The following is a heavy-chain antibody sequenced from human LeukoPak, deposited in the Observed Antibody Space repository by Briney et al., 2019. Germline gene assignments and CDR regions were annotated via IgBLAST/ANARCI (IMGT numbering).Heavy chain of an antibody. Sequence: GGSLRLSCAASGFTFSGHWMTWVRQAPGKGLEWVANIKEDGSKKNYVDSVKGRFTISRDNAKNSLYLQLTSLRAEDTTMYYCATPLDYRDSSGFHQGGDWGQGTLVTVSS. J-gene: IGHJ4*02. V-gene: IGHV3-7*03. D-gene: IGHD3-22*01. CDR2: IKEDGSKK. CDR3: ATPLDYRDSSGFHQGGD. CDR1: GFTFSGHW.